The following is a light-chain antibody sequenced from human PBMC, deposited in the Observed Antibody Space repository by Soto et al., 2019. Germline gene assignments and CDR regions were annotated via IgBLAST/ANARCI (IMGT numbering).Light chain of an antibody. V-gene: IGKV3-11*01. J-gene: IGKJ2*01. CDR1: QRVSSY. CDR3: QQRSNWPPYT. Sequence: EIVLTQSPATLSLSPGERSTLSCRARQRVSSYLAWYQQKPGQAPRLLIYDASNSATGIPARFSVSGSGTDFTLTISSLEPEDFAVYYCQQRSNWPPYTLGQGTKLEIK. CDR2: DAS.